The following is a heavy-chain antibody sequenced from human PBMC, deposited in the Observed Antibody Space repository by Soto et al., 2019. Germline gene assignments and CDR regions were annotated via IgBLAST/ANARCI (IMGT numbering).Heavy chain of an antibody. V-gene: IGHV2-5*02. CDR1: GFSLSTSGVG. CDR3: AHRLGGIGVAGTFDY. D-gene: IGHD6-19*01. CDR2: IYWDDDK. Sequence: QITLKESGPTLVKPTQTLTLTCTFSGFSLSTSGVGVGWIRQPPGKALEWLALIYWDDDKRYSPSLKSRLTITKDTSKNQLVLTMTNMDPVDTATYYCAHRLGGIGVAGTFDYWGQGTLVTVSS. J-gene: IGHJ4*02.